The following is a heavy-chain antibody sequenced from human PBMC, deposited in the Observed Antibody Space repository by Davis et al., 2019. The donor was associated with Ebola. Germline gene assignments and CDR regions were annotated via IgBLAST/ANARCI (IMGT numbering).Heavy chain of an antibody. CDR2: TYYRSKWYN. CDR3: ARLLEWLRQPYYYYGMDV. CDR1: GDSVSSNSAA. D-gene: IGHD5-12*01. J-gene: IGHJ6*02. Sequence: HSQTLSLTCAISGDSVSSNSAAWNWIRQSPSRGLEWLGRTYYRSKWYNDYAVSVKSRITINPDTSKNQFSLQLNSVTPEDTAVYYRARLLEWLRQPYYYYGMDVWGQGTTVTVSS. V-gene: IGHV6-1*01.